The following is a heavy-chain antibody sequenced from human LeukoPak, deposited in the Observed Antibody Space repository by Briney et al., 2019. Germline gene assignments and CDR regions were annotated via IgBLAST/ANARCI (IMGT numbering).Heavy chain of an antibody. V-gene: IGHV3-21*01. J-gene: IGHJ5*02. D-gene: IGHD1-1*01. CDR2: ISSSTNSI. CDR3: ARALFAYRNEGVGFDP. CDR1: GFTFSSYT. Sequence: EGSLRLSCAASGFTFSSYTMNWVRQAPGKGLEWVSSISSSTNSINYADSVRGRFTISRDNAKKSLDLQMNSLRAEDTAVYYCARALFAYRNEGVGFDPWGQGTLVTVSS.